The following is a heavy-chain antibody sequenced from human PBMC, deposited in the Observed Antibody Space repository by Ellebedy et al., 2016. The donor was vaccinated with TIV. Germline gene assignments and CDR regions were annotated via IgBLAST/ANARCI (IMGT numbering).Heavy chain of an antibody. D-gene: IGHD3-16*02. Sequence: SVKVSCXASGITFSTSAVQWVRQARGQRLEWIGWIVVGSGNTNYAQEFHERVSITADMSTGTVYMELSSLRSEDSAVYYCAAGDYVWGSYRPDYWGQGTLVTVSS. V-gene: IGHV1-58*01. CDR3: AAGDYVWGSYRPDY. CDR2: IVVGSGNT. CDR1: GITFSTSA. J-gene: IGHJ4*02.